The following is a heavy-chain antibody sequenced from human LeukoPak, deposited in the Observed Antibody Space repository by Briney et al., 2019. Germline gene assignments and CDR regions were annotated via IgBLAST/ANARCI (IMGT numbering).Heavy chain of an antibody. CDR2: MNPNSGNT. CDR1: GYTFTSYD. D-gene: IGHD3-22*01. CDR3: ARTSSGYYAHFDL. J-gene: IGHJ4*02. Sequence: GASVKVSCKASGYTFTSYDINWVRQATGQGLEWMGWMNPNSGNTGYAQKFQGRVTLTRDMSTNTVYMKLSSLTSEDTAVYYCARTSSGYYAHFDLWGQGTLVTVS. V-gene: IGHV1-8*02.